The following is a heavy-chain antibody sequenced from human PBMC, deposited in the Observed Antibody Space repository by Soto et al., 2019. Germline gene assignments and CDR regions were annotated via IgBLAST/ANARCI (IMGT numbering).Heavy chain of an antibody. CDR1: GGSISNYY. J-gene: IGHJ4*02. CDR2: IYYSGST. D-gene: IGHD6-13*01. V-gene: IGHV4-59*08. CDR3: ARHGPIAAAGTVFDY. Sequence: QVQLQESGPGLVKPSETLSLTCTVSGGSISNYYWSWIRQPPGKGLEWIGYIYYSGSTRYNPSLKSRVTISVDTSKNHSSLKLSSVTAADTAVYYCARHGPIAAAGTVFDYWGQGTLVTVSS.